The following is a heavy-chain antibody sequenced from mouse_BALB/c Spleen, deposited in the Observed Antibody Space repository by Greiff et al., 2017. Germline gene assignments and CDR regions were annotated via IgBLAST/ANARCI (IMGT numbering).Heavy chain of an antibody. CDR3: TRGDFDY. V-gene: IGHV6-6*02. CDR2: IRLKSNNYAT. Sequence: EVHLVESGGGLVQPGGSMKLSCVASGFTFSNYWMNWVRQSPEKGLEWVAEIRLKSNNYATHYAESVKGRFTISRDDSKSSVYLQMNNLRAEDTGIYYCTRGDFDYWGQGTTRTVSS. CDR1: GFTFSNYW. J-gene: IGHJ2*01.